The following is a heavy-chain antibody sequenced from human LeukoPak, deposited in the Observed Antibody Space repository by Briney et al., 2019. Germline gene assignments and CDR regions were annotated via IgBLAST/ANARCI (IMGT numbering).Heavy chain of an antibody. CDR2: IYYSGST. D-gene: IGHD1-1*01. J-gene: IGHJ4*02. V-gene: IGHV4-31*03. CDR3: ARARGERRVDY. CDR1: GGSISSGGYY. Sequence: SETLSLTCTVSGGSISSGGYYWSWIRQHPGKGLEWIGYIYYSGSTYYNSSLKSRVTISVDTSKNQFSLKLSSVTAADTAVYYCARARGERRVDYWGQGTLVTVSS.